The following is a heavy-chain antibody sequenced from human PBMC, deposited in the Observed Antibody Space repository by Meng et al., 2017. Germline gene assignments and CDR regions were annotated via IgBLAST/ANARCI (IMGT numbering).Heavy chain of an antibody. CDR1: GGTFSSYA. Sequence: RVQCGAEVKKPGSSVKVSCKASGGTFSSYAISWVRQAPGQGLEWMGGIIPIFGTANYAQKFQGRVTITADKSTSTAYMELSSLRSEDTAVYYCARDKRPSSSWYGNWFDPWGQGTLVTVSS. CDR2: IIPIFGTA. V-gene: IGHV1-69*06. D-gene: IGHD6-13*01. J-gene: IGHJ5*02. CDR3: ARDKRPSSSWYGNWFDP.